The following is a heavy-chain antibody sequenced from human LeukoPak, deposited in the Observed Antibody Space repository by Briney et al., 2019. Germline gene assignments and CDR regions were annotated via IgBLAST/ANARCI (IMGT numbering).Heavy chain of an antibody. V-gene: IGHV4-30-4*08. D-gene: IGHD3-10*01. J-gene: IGHJ4*02. CDR2: IYYSGST. Sequence: SQTLSLTCTVSGGSISSGDYYWSWIRQPPGKGLEWIGYIYYSGSTYYNPSIKSRVTISVDTSKNQFSLKLSSVTAADTAVYYCARDPWGWFGEGGFDYWGQGTLVTVSS. CDR1: GGSISSGDYY. CDR3: ARDPWGWFGEGGFDY.